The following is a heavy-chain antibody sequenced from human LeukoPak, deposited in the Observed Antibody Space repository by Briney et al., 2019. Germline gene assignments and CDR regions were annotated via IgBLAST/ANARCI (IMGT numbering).Heavy chain of an antibody. Sequence: RGGSLRLSCAASGFTFSNYWMHWVRHDPGKGLVRVSFINPDGSTTNYADSVKGRFTISRDNAKNALYLQMNSLRAEDTAVYYCAKDLHYGSSDYWGQGTLVTVSS. CDR2: INPDGSTT. CDR1: GFTFSNYW. V-gene: IGHV3-74*01. J-gene: IGHJ4*02. D-gene: IGHD3-10*01. CDR3: AKDLHYGSSDY.